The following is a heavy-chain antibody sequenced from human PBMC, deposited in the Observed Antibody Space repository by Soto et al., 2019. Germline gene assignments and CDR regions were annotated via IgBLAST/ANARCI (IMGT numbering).Heavy chain of an antibody. CDR3: ARRENSGWSYDH. V-gene: IGHV4-39*01. Sequence: QLQLQESGPGLVKPSETLSLSCSVSGDSISSRSHYWGWIRQSPGKGLEWIGNIYYNGITTYSPSLKSRVTLSVDTSKNQFSLKLYSVTAADTAVYYCARRENSGWSYDHWGRGTLVTVSA. CDR1: GDSISSRSHY. J-gene: IGHJ4*02. D-gene: IGHD6-19*01. CDR2: IYYNGIT.